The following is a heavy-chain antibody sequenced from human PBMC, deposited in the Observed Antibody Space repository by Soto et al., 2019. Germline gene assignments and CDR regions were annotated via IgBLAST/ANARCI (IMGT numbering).Heavy chain of an antibody. V-gene: IGHV3-53*01. CDR1: GFAVSSKY. D-gene: IGHD6-19*01. CDR2: IYGGGTT. CDR3: VQTTGWPGFDF. Sequence: EVQLVESGGGLIQPGGYLRLSCAASGFAVSSKYMTRVRQAPGKGLEWVSVIYGGGTTYYADSVKGRFTISRDTSKNTLYLQMNSLRAEDTAVYYCVQTTGWPGFDFWGQGTLVTVSS. J-gene: IGHJ4*02.